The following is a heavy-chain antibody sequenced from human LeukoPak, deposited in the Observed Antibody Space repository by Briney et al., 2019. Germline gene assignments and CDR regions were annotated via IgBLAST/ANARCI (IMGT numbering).Heavy chain of an antibody. Sequence: PSETLSLTCAVYGGSFSGYYWSWIRQPPGKGLEWIGYIYYSGSTNYNPSLKSRVTISVDTSKNQFSLKLSSVTAADTAVYYCASSPKYYDFWSGYQNWFDPWGQGTLVTVSS. CDR3: ASSPKYYDFWSGYQNWFDP. J-gene: IGHJ5*02. V-gene: IGHV4-59*01. D-gene: IGHD3-3*01. CDR2: IYYSGST. CDR1: GGSFSGYY.